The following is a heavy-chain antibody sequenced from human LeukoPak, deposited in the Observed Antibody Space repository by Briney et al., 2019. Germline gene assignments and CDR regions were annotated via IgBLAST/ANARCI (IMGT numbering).Heavy chain of an antibody. V-gene: IGHV1-69*13. D-gene: IGHD6-19*01. CDR1: GDTFSSYA. J-gene: IGHJ4*02. CDR2: IIPIFGTA. Sequence: ASVKVSFKASGDTFSSYAISWVRQAPGQGLEWMGGIIPIFGTANYAQKFQGRVTITADESTSTAYMELSSLRSEDTAVYYCARGRMAGTYVFDSWGQGTLVTVSS. CDR3: ARGRMAGTYVFDS.